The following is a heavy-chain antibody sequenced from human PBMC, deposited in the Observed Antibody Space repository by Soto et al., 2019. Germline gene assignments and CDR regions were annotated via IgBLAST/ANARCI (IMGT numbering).Heavy chain of an antibody. Sequence: GGSLRLSCAASGFTFSSYAMHWVRQAPGKGLEWVAVISYDGSNKYYADSVKGRFTISRDNSKNTLYLQMNSLRAEDTAVYYCAKDHDSSGYYDYWGQGTLVTVSS. D-gene: IGHD3-22*01. J-gene: IGHJ4*02. V-gene: IGHV3-30*04. CDR3: AKDHDSSGYYDY. CDR2: ISYDGSNK. CDR1: GFTFSSYA.